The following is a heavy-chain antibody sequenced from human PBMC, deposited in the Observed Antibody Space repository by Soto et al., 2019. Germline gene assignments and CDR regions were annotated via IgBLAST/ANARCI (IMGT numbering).Heavy chain of an antibody. V-gene: IGHV5-51*01. Sequence: GESLNISGKGSGYSFTSFWIAWVRQMPGKGLEWMGIIYVDDSETRYKPSFQGQVTISADKSINTAYLQWNSLTASDTAIYYCARGDRGEYWGQGTMVTVSS. J-gene: IGHJ4*02. CDR2: IYVDDSET. CDR1: GYSFTSFW. CDR3: ARGDRGEY. D-gene: IGHD2-21*02.